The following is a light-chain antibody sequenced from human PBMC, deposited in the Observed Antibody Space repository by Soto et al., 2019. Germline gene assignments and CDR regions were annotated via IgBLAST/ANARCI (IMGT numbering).Light chain of an antibody. CDR2: AAA. Sequence: DIQMTQSPSSLCASIGDRVTITCRASQSISTYLSWYQKKAGKAPKLLISAAATLRDGVPPMFSGRGSGTDFTITISSLQPEDFAVYYCQKSYSSPRTFGQGTKVEIK. V-gene: IGKV1-39*01. J-gene: IGKJ1*01. CDR1: QSISTY. CDR3: QKSYSSPRT.